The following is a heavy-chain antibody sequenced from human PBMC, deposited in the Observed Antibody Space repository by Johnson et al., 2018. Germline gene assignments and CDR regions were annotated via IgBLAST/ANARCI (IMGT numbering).Heavy chain of an antibody. J-gene: IGHJ6*03. CDR1: GFTFSSYG. D-gene: IGHD1-7*01. CDR2: ISYDGSNK. CDR3: GGTTEEVRDYYYMDV. Sequence: VQLVESGGGVVQPGRSLRLSCAASGFTFSSYGMHWVRQAPGKGLEWVAVISYDGSNKYYADSVKGRFTISRDNSKNTLYLQMNSLRAEDTAVYYCGGTTEEVRDYYYMDVWGKGTTVTVSS. V-gene: IGHV3-30*03.